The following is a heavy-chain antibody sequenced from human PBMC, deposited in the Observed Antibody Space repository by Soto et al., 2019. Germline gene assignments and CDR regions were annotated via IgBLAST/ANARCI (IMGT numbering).Heavy chain of an antibody. CDR2: ISYDGSNK. J-gene: IGHJ3*01. V-gene: IGHV3-30*03. D-gene: IGHD3-22*01. CDR1: GFTFSSYG. Sequence: QVQLVESGGGVVQPGRSLRLSCAASGFTFSSYGMHWVRQAPGKGLEWVAVISYDGSNKYYADSVKGRFTISRDNSKNSRYLQMNSLRAEDTAVYYCARIFFHGSSGYYYNSVWGQASMVTVSS. CDR3: ARIFFHGSSGYYYNSV.